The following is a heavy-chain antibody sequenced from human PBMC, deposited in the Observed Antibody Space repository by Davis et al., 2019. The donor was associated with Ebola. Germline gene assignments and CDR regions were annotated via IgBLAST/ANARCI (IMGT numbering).Heavy chain of an antibody. J-gene: IGHJ4*02. CDR1: GGSISSSSYY. D-gene: IGHD6-19*01. CDR2: IYYSGST. CDR3: ARGQISSGWYYFDY. Sequence: PSETLSLTCTVSGGSISSSSYYWGWIRQPPGKGLEWIGSIYYSGSTYYNPSLKSRVTISVDTSKNQFSLKLSSVTAADTAVYYCARGQISSGWYYFDYWGQGTLVTVSS. V-gene: IGHV4-39*01.